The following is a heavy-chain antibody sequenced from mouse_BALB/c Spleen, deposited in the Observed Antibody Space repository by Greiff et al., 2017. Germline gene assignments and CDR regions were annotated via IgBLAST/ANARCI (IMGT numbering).Heavy chain of an antibody. J-gene: IGHJ4*01. D-gene: IGHD2-2*01. CDR2: ISDGGSYT. CDR3: ARDLGGYGGAMDY. V-gene: IGHV5-4*02. CDR1: GFTFSDYY. Sequence: EVQGVESGGGLVKPGGSLKLSCAASGFTFSDYYMYWVRQTPEKRLEWVATISDGGSYTYYPDSVKGRFTISRDNAKNNLYLQMSSLKSEDTAMYYCARDLGGYGGAMDYWGQGTSVTVSS.